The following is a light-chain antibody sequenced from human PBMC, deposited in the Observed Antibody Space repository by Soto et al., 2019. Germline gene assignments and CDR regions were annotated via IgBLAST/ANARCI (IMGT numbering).Light chain of an antibody. CDR3: QQSYSTPLT. J-gene: IGKJ4*01. CDR1: QGIRND. CDR2: AAS. V-gene: IGKV1-39*01. Sequence: DIQMTKSPSTLSGCVGDRVTITCRASQGIRNDLGWDQQKPGKAPKLLIYAASSLQSGVPSRFSGSGSGTDFTLTISILQPEDFATYYCQQSYSTPLTFGGGTKVDIK.